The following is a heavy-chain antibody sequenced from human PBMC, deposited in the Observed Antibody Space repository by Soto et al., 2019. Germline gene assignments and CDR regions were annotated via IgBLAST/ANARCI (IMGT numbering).Heavy chain of an antibody. J-gene: IGHJ4*02. Sequence: QITLKESGPTLVRPTQTLTLTCTFSGFSLTTSGVGVGWIRQPPGKALEWLAVIYWDDDKRYSSSLKSRLTIPNDTPRNQVVLTMTNIDPVDTATYYCAHHPYYGLGSYSFDYWGQGTLVTVSS. D-gene: IGHD3-10*01. CDR1: GFSLTTSGVG. CDR2: IYWDDDK. CDR3: AHHPYYGLGSYSFDY. V-gene: IGHV2-5*02.